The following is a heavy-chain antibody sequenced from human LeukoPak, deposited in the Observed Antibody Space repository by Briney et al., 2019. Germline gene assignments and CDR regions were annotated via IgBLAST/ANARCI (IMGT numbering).Heavy chain of an antibody. J-gene: IGHJ6*02. V-gene: IGHV1-18*01. D-gene: IGHD4-11*01. CDR2: ISAYNGNT. CDR3: ARLAYSNYGGYYYGMDV. Sequence: GASVKVSCKASGYTFTSYGISWVRQAPGQGLEWMEWISAYNGNTNYAQKLQGRVTMTTDTSTSTAYMELRSLRSDDTAVYYCARLAYSNYGGYYYGMDVWGQGTTVTVSS. CDR1: GYTFTSYG.